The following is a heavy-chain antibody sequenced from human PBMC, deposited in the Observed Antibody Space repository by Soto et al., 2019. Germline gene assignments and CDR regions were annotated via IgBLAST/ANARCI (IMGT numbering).Heavy chain of an antibody. D-gene: IGHD6-13*01. J-gene: IGHJ6*02. CDR1: GVTFSSYW. CDR2: INSDGSST. Sequence: EVQLVESGGGLVQPGGSLRLSCAASGVTFSSYWMHWVRQAPGKGLVWVSRINSDGSSTSYADSVKGRFTISRDNAKNTLYLHMNSLRAEDTAVYYCAREKGYSSSWYFPPWDYYGMDVWGQGTTVTVSS. V-gene: IGHV3-74*01. CDR3: AREKGYSSSWYFPPWDYYGMDV.